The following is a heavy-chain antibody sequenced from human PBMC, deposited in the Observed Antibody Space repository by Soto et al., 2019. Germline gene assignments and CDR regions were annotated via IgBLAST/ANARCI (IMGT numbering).Heavy chain of an antibody. V-gene: IGHV4-30-4*01. J-gene: IGHJ6*02. CDR2: IYYSGST. CDR1: GGSISSGDYY. Sequence: SETLSLTCTVSGGSISSGDYYWSWIRQPPGKGLEWIGYIYYSGSTYYNPSLKSRVTISVDTSKNQFSLKLSSVTAADTAVYYCASSIKIETGQYYYYGMDVWGPGTTLTVSS. CDR3: ASSIKIETGQYYYYGMDV.